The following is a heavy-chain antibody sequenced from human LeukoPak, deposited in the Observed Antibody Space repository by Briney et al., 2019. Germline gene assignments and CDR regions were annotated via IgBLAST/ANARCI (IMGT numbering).Heavy chain of an antibody. V-gene: IGHV3-74*01. CDR2: ITEDASNT. CDR3: ARDLAYGVDY. Sequence: PGGSLRVSCAASGVTFSGFWMHWVRQAPGKGLVWVSRITEDASNTTYADSVKGRFTISRDNAKNTLYLQMNSLRAEDTAVYYCARDLAYGVDYWGQGTLVTVSS. D-gene: IGHD4-17*01. J-gene: IGHJ4*02. CDR1: GVTFSGFW.